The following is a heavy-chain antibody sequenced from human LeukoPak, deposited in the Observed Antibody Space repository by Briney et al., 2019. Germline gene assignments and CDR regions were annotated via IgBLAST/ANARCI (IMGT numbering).Heavy chain of an antibody. CDR2: IHNSGTT. V-gene: IGHV4-34*01. CDR3: ARRYYYNLGSFPFDF. Sequence: PSEPLTLTCAVSGGPFSGYFWSWIRQSSGKGLEWIGEIHNSGTTNYNPSLNSRVTISEDTSKNQFYLNLRSVTAADTAVYYCARRYYYNLGSFPFDFWGQGTLVTVSS. CDR1: GGPFSGYF. D-gene: IGHD3-10*01. J-gene: IGHJ4*02.